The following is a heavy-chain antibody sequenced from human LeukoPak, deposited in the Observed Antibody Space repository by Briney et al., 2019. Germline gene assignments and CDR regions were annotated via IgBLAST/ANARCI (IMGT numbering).Heavy chain of an antibody. V-gene: IGHV4-39*02. CDR3: ARRRYYDSTGYLD. CDR2: MYYSGST. Sequence: SETLSLTCTISSGSISSSSYYWGWIRQPPGKGLEWIADMYYSGSTYYNPSLKSRVSISIDTSNNHFSLRLGSVTAADTALYYCARRRYYDSTGYLDWGQGTLVTVSS. J-gene: IGHJ1*01. D-gene: IGHD3-22*01. CDR1: SGSISSSSYY.